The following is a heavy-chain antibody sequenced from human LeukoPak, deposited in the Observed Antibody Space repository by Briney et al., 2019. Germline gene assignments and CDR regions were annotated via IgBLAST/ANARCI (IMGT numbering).Heavy chain of an antibody. CDR3: ARHPFATPFGY. CDR2: IYYSGDS. D-gene: IGHD2-15*01. J-gene: IGHJ4*02. CDR1: GGSISGFY. V-gene: IGHV4-59*08. Sequence: SGTLSLTCTVSGGSISGFYWSWIRQPPGKGLEWIGYIYYSGDSNYNPSLKSRVTMSLDTSKNQLSLRLSSVTAADTAVYYCARHPFATPFGYWGRGTLVTVSS.